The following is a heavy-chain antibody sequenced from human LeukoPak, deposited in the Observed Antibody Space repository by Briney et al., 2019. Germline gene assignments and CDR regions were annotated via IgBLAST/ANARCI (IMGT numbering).Heavy chain of an antibody. CDR1: GGSFSGYY. Sequence: SETLSLTCAVYGGSFSGYYWSWIRQPPGKGLEWIGEINHSGSTNYNPSLKSRVTISVDTSKNQFSLKLSSVTAADTAVYYCARDEVSTIWGYSSGWYHYWGQGTLVTVSS. CDR2: INHSGST. D-gene: IGHD6-19*01. CDR3: ARDEVSTIWGYSSGWYHY. V-gene: IGHV4-34*01. J-gene: IGHJ4*02.